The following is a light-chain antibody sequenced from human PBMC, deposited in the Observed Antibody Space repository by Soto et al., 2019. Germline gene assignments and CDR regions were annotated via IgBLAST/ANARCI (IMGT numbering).Light chain of an antibody. Sequence: SYELTQAPSVSVAPGQTARITCGGNNIAIKSVHWYQQKPGQAPVLVVYDDGDRPSGIPERFSGSNSGNTATLTITRVEAGDEADYHCQSYDSSNPVVIGGGTKVTVL. V-gene: IGLV3-21*02. J-gene: IGLJ3*02. CDR2: DDG. CDR1: NIAIKS. CDR3: QSYDSSNPVV.